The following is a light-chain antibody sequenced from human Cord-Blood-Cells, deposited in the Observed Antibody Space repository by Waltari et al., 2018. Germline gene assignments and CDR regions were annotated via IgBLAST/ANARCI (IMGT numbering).Light chain of an antibody. V-gene: IGLV2-23*03. CDR1: SSDVGSYNL. J-gene: IGLJ2*01. CDR2: EGS. Sequence: QSALTQPASVSGSPGQSITISCTGTSSDVGSYNLVSWYQPHPGKAPKPMMYEGSKRPSGVSNRFSGSKSGNTASLTISGLQAEDEADYYCCSYAGSSTFVFGGGTKLTVL. CDR3: CSYAGSSTFV.